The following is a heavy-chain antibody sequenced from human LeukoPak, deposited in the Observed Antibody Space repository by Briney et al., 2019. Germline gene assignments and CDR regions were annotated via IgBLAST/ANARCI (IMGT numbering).Heavy chain of an antibody. CDR1: GFTFSSYT. Sequence: GGSLRLSCAASGFTFSSYTLNWVRQAPGKGLEWVPSISSSSIYIYYADSVKGRFTISRDNAKNSLYLQMNSLRAEDTAVYYCARDQAGSDYRGQGTLVTVSS. D-gene: IGHD6-13*01. CDR2: ISSSSIYI. J-gene: IGHJ4*02. CDR3: ARDQAGSDY. V-gene: IGHV3-21*01.